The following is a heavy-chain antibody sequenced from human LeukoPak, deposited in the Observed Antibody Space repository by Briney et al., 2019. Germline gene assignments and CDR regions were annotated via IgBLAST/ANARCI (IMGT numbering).Heavy chain of an antibody. CDR3: ARHGSYGSGNYYNAPIDY. CDR2: ISAYNGNT. D-gene: IGHD3-10*01. J-gene: IGHJ4*02. V-gene: IGHV1-18*01. CDR1: GYTFTSYG. Sequence: ASVKVSCKASGYTFTSYGISWVRQAPGQGLEWMGWISAYNGNTNYAQKLQGRVTMTTDTSTSTAYMELRSLRSDDTAVYYCARHGSYGSGNYYNAPIDYWGQGTLVTVSS.